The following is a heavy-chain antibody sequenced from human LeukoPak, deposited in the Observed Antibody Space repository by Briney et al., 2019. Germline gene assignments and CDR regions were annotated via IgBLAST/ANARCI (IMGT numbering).Heavy chain of an antibody. J-gene: IGHJ6*02. CDR1: GGTFSSYA. D-gene: IGHD2-2*01. V-gene: IGHV1-69*01. Sequence: SVKVSCKASGGTFSSYAISWVRQAPGQGLEWMGGIIPIFGTANYAQKFQGRVTITADESTSTAYMELSSLRSEDTAVYYCASPPTPGYCSSTSCYYYYGMDVWGQGTTVTVSS. CDR2: IIPIFGTA. CDR3: ASPPTPGYCSSTSCYYYYGMDV.